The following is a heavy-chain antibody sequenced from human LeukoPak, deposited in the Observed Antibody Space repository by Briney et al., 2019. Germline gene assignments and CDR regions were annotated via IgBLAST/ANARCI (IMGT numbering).Heavy chain of an antibody. D-gene: IGHD6-13*01. CDR3: ARGATAGRFSLRPTGAYYMDV. Sequence: ASVKVSCKASGYTFTSYDISWVRQAPGQGLEWMGWINPNSGGTNCAQKFQGRVTMTRDTSINTAYMELSSLRFDDTAVYYCARGATAGRFSLRPTGAYYMDVWGKGVTVTVSS. CDR1: GYTFTSYD. J-gene: IGHJ6*03. CDR2: INPNSGGT. V-gene: IGHV1-2*02.